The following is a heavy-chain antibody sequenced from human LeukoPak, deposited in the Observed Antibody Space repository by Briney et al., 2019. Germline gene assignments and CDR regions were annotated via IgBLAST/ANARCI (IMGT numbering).Heavy chain of an antibody. J-gene: IGHJ6*02. V-gene: IGHV4-34*01. Sequence: SSETLSLTCAVYGGSFSGYYWSWIRQPPGKGLEWTGEINHSGSTNYNPSLKSRVTISVDTSKNQFSLKLSSVTAADTAVYYCARGPKGVRGVKSAPPYYYYYYGMDAWGQGTTVTVSS. CDR1: GGSFSGYY. CDR3: ARGPKGVRGVKSAPPYYYYYYGMDA. D-gene: IGHD3-10*01. CDR2: INHSGST.